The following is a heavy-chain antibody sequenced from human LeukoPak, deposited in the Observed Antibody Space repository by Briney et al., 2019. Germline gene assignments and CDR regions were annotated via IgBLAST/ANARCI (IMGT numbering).Heavy chain of an antibody. J-gene: IGHJ5*02. CDR1: GGSISSGGYS. Sequence: PSETLSLTCAVSGGSISSGGYSWSWIRQPPGKGLEWVGYIYHSGSTYYNPSLKSRVTISVDRSKNQFSLKLSSVTAAGTAVYYCARERRWFDPWGQGTLVTVSS. CDR3: ARERRWFDP. V-gene: IGHV4-30-2*01. CDR2: IYHSGST.